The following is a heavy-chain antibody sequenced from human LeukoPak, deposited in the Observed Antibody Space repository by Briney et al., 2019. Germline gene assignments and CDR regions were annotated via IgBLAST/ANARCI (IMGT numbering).Heavy chain of an antibody. CDR3: ARGFDSSGYGHFDY. Sequence: PGGSLRLSCAASGFTVSSNYMSWVRQAPGKGLEWVSVIYSSGSTYYADSVKGRFTISRDNSKNTLYLQMNSLRAEDTAVYYCARGFDSSGYGHFDYWGQGTLVTVSS. J-gene: IGHJ4*02. V-gene: IGHV3-53*01. D-gene: IGHD3-22*01. CDR1: GFTVSSNY. CDR2: IYSSGST.